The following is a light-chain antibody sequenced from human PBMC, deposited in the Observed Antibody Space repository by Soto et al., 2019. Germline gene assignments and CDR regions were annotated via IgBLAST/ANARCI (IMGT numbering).Light chain of an antibody. Sequence: EIVLTQSPATLSLSPGERATLSCRASQSVSSYLAWYQQNPGQAPRLLIYDASNRATGIPARFSGSGSGTDFTLSISSLEPEDFAVYYWQQRSNWPPLTFGGGTKVVIK. CDR1: QSVSSY. CDR2: DAS. V-gene: IGKV3-11*01. J-gene: IGKJ4*01. CDR3: QQRSNWPPLT.